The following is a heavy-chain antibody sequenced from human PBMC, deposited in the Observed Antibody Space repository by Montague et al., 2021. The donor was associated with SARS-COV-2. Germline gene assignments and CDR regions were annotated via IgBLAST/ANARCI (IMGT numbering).Heavy chain of an antibody. CDR1: GGSFSGYY. CDR2: INHSGST. V-gene: IGHV4-34*01. J-gene: IGHJ4*02. D-gene: IGHD3-10*01. CDR3: AKLLWFRGGFDY. Sequence: SETLSLTCAVYGGSFSGYYWSWIRQPPGKGLEWIGEINHSGSTYYNPSLKSRVTISVDTSKNQFSLKLSSVTAADTAVYYCAKLLWFRGGFDYWGQGTLVTVSS.